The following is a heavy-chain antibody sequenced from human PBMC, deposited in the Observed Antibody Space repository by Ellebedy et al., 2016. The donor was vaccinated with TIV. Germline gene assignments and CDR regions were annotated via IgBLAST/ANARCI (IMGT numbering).Heavy chain of an antibody. Sequence: PGGSLRLSCAASGFIVSSYYMSWVRQAPGKGLEWVSVIYSGGSTYYADSVKGRFTISRDNSKNTLYPQMNCLRAEDTAVYYCAREIEAVRAFDIWGQGTMVTVSS. J-gene: IGHJ3*02. CDR2: IYSGGST. V-gene: IGHV3-53*01. CDR3: AREIEAVRAFDI. D-gene: IGHD3-10*01. CDR1: GFIVSSYY.